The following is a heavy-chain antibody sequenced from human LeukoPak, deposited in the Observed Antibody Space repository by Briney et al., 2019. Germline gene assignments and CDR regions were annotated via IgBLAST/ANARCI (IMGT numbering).Heavy chain of an antibody. Sequence: PGRSLRLSCAASGFTFSSYAMHWVRQAPGKGLEWVAVISYDGSNKYYADSVKGRFTISRDNSKNTLYLQMNSLRAEDTAVYYCARSEQLVREGAFDIWGQGTMVTVSS. D-gene: IGHD6-13*01. CDR1: GFTFSSYA. CDR3: ARSEQLVREGAFDI. V-gene: IGHV3-30-3*01. CDR2: ISYDGSNK. J-gene: IGHJ3*02.